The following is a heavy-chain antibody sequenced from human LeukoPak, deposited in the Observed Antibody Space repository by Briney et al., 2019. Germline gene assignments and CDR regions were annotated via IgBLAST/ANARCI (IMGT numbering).Heavy chain of an antibody. CDR1: GGTFSSYA. J-gene: IGHJ4*02. V-gene: IGHV1-69*05. CDR3: ASTCTNGVCPNFDY. Sequence: ASVKVSCKASGGTFSSYAISWVRQAPGQGLEWMGRIIPIFGTANYAQKFQGRVTITTDESTSTAYMELSSLRSEDTAVYYCASTCTNGVCPNFDYWGQGTLSPSPQ. CDR2: IIPIFGTA. D-gene: IGHD2-8*01.